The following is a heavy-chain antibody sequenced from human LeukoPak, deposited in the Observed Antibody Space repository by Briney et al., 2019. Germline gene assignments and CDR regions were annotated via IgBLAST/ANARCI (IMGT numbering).Heavy chain of an antibody. V-gene: IGHV5-51*01. Sequence: GESLKISCKGSGHNFTSYWIGWVRQMPGKGLEWMGIIYPGDSDTRYSPSFQGQVTISTDKSISTAYLQWSSLKASDTAMYYCARRATGIAAAGPYYYYYYMDVWGKGTTVTVSS. CDR1: GHNFTSYW. J-gene: IGHJ6*03. CDR3: ARRATGIAAAGPYYYYYYMDV. D-gene: IGHD6-13*01. CDR2: IYPGDSDT.